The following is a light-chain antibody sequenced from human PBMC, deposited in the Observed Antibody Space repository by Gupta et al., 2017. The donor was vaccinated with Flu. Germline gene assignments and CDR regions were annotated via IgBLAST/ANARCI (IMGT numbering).Light chain of an antibody. CDR1: QSVSNNY. CDR3: QQYGSSPLT. V-gene: IGKV3-20*01. Sequence: EVVLTQSPGTLSLSPGERATLSCRASQSVSNNYLAWYQQKPGQAPRLLIYGASGRATGIPDRFSGSGSGTDFTLTISRLESEDFAVYYCQQYGSSPLTFGGGTKMEIK. J-gene: IGKJ4*01. CDR2: GAS.